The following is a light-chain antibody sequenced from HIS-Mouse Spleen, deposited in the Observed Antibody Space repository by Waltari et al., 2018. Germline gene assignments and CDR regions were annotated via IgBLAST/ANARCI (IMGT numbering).Light chain of an antibody. CDR1: ALPKKY. Sequence: LTQPPSVSVSPGQTARITCSGAALPKKYAYWYQQKSGKAPKLMIYEGSKRPSGVSNRFSGSKSGNTASLTISGLQAEDEADYYCCSYAGSSTWVFGGGTKLTVL. V-gene: IGLV2-23*01. J-gene: IGLJ3*02. CDR3: CSYAGSSTWV. CDR2: EGS.